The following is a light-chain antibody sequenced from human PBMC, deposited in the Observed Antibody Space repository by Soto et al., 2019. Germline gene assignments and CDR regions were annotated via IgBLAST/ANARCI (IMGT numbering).Light chain of an antibody. CDR3: KQYNNWPGT. J-gene: IGKJ1*01. CDR2: GAS. CDR1: QSVSSN. V-gene: IGKV3-15*01. Sequence: EIVMTQSPATLSVSPGERATLSCRASQSVSSNLAWYQQKPGQAPRLLIYGASTRATGIPARFSGSGSGTESTLTISSLQSEDFAVYYCKQYNNWPGTFGQGTKVEI.